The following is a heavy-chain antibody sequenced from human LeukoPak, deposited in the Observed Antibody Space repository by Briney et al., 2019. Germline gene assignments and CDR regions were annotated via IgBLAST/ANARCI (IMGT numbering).Heavy chain of an antibody. CDR1: GGSISSGSYY. CDR2: IYTSGST. Sequence: PSETLSLTCTVSGGSISSGSYYWSWIRQPAGKGLEWIGRIYTSGSTNYNPSLKSRVTMSVDTSNNQFSLKVTSVTAADTAVYYCAKICISNSCQADFWGQGNLVTVSS. V-gene: IGHV4-61*02. CDR3: AKICISNSCQADF. D-gene: IGHD2-2*01. J-gene: IGHJ4*02.